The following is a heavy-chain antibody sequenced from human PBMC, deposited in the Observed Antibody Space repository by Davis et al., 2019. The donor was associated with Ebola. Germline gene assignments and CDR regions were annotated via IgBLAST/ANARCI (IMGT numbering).Heavy chain of an antibody. D-gene: IGHD6-13*01. Sequence: PGGSLRLSCSASGFTFSVFYMHWVRQAPGTGLEYVSAISGNGEKTHYTDSVRGRFTISRDNSKNTLYLQMSSLRAEDTAVYYCVKDLNRIAGAGVWGQGTLVTVSS. CDR1: GFTFSVFY. CDR3: VKDLNRIAGAGV. J-gene: IGHJ1*01. CDR2: ISGNGEKT. V-gene: IGHV3-64D*06.